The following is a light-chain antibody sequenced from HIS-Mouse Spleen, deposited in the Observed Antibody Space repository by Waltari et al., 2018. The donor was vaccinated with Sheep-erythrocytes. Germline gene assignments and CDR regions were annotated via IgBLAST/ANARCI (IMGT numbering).Light chain of an antibody. CDR2: YDD. V-gene: IGLV1-36*01. Sequence: QAVLTQPPSVSEAPRQRVPIASSGSSSNIGNNAVNWYQQLPGKAPKLLIYYDDLLPSGVSDRFSGSKSGTSASLAISGLQSEDEADYYCAAWDDSLNGWVFGGGTKLTVL. CDR3: AAWDDSLNGWV. J-gene: IGLJ3*02. CDR1: SSNIGNNA.